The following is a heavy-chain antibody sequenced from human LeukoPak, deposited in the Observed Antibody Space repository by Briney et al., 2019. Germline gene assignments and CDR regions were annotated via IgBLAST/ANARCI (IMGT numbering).Heavy chain of an antibody. CDR2: ISSGSSYI. V-gene: IGHV3-21*01. D-gene: IGHD2-21*01. CDR3: ASFTVVVASHI. Sequence: RGSLRLSCAASGFTFSSYSMNWVRQAPGKGLEWVSSISSGSSYIYYADSVKGRFTISRDNAKNSLYLQMNSLRAEDTALYFCASFTVVVASHIWGQGTMVTVSS. CDR1: GFTFSSYS. J-gene: IGHJ3*02.